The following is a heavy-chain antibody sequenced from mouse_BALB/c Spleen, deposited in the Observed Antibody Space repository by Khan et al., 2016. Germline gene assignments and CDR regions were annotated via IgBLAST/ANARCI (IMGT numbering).Heavy chain of an antibody. D-gene: IGHD1-1*01. CDR1: GYTFTNYG. CDR3: ARADYGSSRGFAY. V-gene: IGHV9-3-1*01. J-gene: IGHJ3*01. CDR2: INTYTGEP. Sequence: QIQLVQSGPELKKPGETVRISCKASGYTFTNYGMNWVKQAPGKGLKWMGWINTYTGEPTYADDFKGRFAFSSETSASTAYLQINNLKNEDTATYFCARADYGSSRGFAYWGQGTLVTVSA.